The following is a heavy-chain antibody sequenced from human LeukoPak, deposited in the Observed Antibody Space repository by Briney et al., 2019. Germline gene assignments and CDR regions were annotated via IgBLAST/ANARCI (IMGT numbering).Heavy chain of an antibody. D-gene: IGHD2-15*01. CDR1: GFTFSSYA. CDR3: ARGGRSHYIHVNYFDY. Sequence: PGGSLRLSCAASGFTFSSYAMHWVRQAPGKGLEWVAVISYDGSNKYYADSVKGRFTISRDNSKNTLYLQMNSLRAEDTAVYYCARGGRSHYIHVNYFDYWGQGTLVTVSS. V-gene: IGHV3-30-3*01. CDR2: ISYDGSNK. J-gene: IGHJ4*02.